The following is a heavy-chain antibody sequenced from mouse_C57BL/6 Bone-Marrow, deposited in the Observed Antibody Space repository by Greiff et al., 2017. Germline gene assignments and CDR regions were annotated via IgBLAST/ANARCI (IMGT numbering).Heavy chain of an antibody. CDR1: GYTFTSYG. CDR2: IYPRSGNT. Sequence: VKLMEPGAELARPGASVKLSCKASGYTFTSYGISWVKQRTGQGLEWIGEIYPRSGNTYYNEKFKGKATLTADKSSSTAYMALRSLTSEDSAVXFCANKLVATDWYFDVWGTGTTVTVSS. CDR3: ANKLVATDWYFDV. D-gene: IGHD1-1*01. V-gene: IGHV1-81*01. J-gene: IGHJ1*03.